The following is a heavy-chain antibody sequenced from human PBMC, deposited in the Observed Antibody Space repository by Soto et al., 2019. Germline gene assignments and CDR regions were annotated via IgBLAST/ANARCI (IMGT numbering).Heavy chain of an antibody. Sequence: QLQLQESGPGLVKPSETLSLTCTVSGGSISSSSYYWGWIRQPPGKGLEWIGSIYYSGSTYYNPSLKSRVTISVDTSKNQFSLKLSSVTAADTAVYYCVRHYSWATVTTRGYYYGMDVWGQGTTVTVSS. V-gene: IGHV4-39*01. D-gene: IGHD4-4*01. CDR1: GGSISSSSYY. CDR2: IYYSGST. J-gene: IGHJ6*02. CDR3: VRHYSWATVTTRGYYYGMDV.